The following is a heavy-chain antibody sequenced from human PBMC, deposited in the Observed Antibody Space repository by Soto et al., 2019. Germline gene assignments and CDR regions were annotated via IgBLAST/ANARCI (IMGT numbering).Heavy chain of an antibody. CDR2: ISYDGSNK. V-gene: IGHV3-30-3*01. Sequence: SLRLSCAASGFTFSSYAMHWVRQAPGKGLEWVAVISYDGSNKYYADSVKGRFTISRDNSKNTLYLQMTRLTSDDTAIYYCARRLLRDYIRWSFDPWGQGTLVTVSS. CDR1: GFTFSSYA. CDR3: ARRLLRDYIRWSFDP. D-gene: IGHD3-16*01. J-gene: IGHJ5*02.